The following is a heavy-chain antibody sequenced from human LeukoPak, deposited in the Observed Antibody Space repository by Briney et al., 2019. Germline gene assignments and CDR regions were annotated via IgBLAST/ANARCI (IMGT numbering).Heavy chain of an antibody. CDR1: GFTFSSYS. CDR2: ISSSSSYI. V-gene: IGHV3-21*04. Sequence: PGGSLRLSCAASGFTFSSYSMNWVRQAPGKGLEWVSSISSSSSYIYYADSVKGRFTISRDNAKNTLYLQMNSLRAEDTAVYYCAKPLEPHWDDFDYWGQGTLVTVSS. D-gene: IGHD1-14*01. J-gene: IGHJ4*02. CDR3: AKPLEPHWDDFDY.